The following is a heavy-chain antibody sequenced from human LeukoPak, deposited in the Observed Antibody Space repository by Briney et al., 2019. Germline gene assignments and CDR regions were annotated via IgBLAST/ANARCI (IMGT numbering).Heavy chain of an antibody. CDR1: GYTFTSYY. V-gene: IGHV1-2*02. CDR2: INPNSGGT. CDR3: ARDRAYDSSGYYGLNWFDP. D-gene: IGHD3-22*01. J-gene: IGHJ5*02. Sequence: ASVKVSCKASGYTFTSYYMHWVRQAPGQGLEWMGWINPNSGGTNYAQKFQGRVTMTRDTSISTAYMELSRLRSDDTAVYYCARDRAYDSSGYYGLNWFDPWGQGTLVTVSS.